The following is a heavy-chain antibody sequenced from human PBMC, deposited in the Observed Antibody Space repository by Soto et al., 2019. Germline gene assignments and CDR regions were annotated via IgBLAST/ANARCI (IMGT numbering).Heavy chain of an antibody. CDR1: GYSFTGYY. J-gene: IGHJ4*02. CDR2: INPNSGGT. V-gene: IGHV1-2*04. D-gene: IGHD3-9*01. Sequence: ASVKVSCKDSGYSFTGYYMHWVRQAPGQGLERMGWINPNSGGTNYAQKFQGWVTMTRDTSISTAYMELSRLRSDDTSVFFFARDKGDILTVYVYWGQGSLVTVSS. CDR3: ARDKGDILTVYVY.